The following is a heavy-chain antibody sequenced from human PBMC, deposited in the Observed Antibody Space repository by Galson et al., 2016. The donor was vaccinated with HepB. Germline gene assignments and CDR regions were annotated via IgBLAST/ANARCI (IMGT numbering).Heavy chain of an antibody. J-gene: IGHJ5*02. CDR2: ISGSGAST. V-gene: IGHV3-23*01. CDR1: GFTFSNYD. CDR3: SRDSSYQWEPTP. D-gene: IGHD1-26*01. Sequence: SLRLSCAASGFTFSNYDMSWVRQAPGRGLEWVSGISGSGASTTYADSVKGRFTISRDNSKNTYLQMNSLGAEDTAVYYCSRDSSYQWEPTPWGQGTLVTVSP.